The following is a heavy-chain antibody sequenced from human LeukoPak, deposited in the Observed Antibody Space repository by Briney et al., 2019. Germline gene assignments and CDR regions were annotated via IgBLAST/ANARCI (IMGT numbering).Heavy chain of an antibody. D-gene: IGHD3-22*01. J-gene: IGHJ3*02. CDR3: VRVGYYDSGGSPRAYDM. Sequence: PGGSLRLSCAASGFTFSSYSMNWVRQAPGKGLVWVSCIKSDGSSTTYADSEKGRFTISRDNAKNTLYLQMNSLRAEDTAVYYCVRVGYYDSGGSPRAYDMWGQGTMLTVSS. CDR1: GFTFSSYS. CDR2: IKSDGSST. V-gene: IGHV3-74*01.